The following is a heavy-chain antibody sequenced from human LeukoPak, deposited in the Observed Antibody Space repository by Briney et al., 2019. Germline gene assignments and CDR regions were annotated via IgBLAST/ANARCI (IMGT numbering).Heavy chain of an antibody. CDR3: ARGGASSIPLDY. V-gene: IGHV4-61*01. J-gene: IGHJ4*02. CDR2: ISNSGST. CDR1: GGSIGGNSY. D-gene: IGHD1-26*01. Sequence: SETLSLTCTVSGGSIGGNSYWSWIRQPPGKGPEWIGYISNSGSTYYSPSLSSRVTISLDTSKNQFSLKLRSVTAADTAVYYCARGGASSIPLDYWGRGTLVTVSS.